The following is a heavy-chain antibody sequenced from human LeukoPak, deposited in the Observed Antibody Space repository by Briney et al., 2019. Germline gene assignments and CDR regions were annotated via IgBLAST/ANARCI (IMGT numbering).Heavy chain of an antibody. CDR3: ARAGYDILTTYDY. V-gene: IGHV4-59*01. D-gene: IGHD3-9*01. CDR2: IYYSGST. Sequence: SETLSLTCTVSGGSISSYYWSWIRQPPGKGLEWIGYIYYSGSTNYNPSLKSRVTISVDTSKNQFSLKLSPVTAADTAVYYCARAGYDILTTYDYWGQGTLVTVSS. J-gene: IGHJ4*02. CDR1: GGSISSYY.